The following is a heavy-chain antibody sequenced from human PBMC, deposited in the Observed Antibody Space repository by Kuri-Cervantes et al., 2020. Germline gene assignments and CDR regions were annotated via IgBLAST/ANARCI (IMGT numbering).Heavy chain of an antibody. CDR3: ARDRLDSSLSWVDY. CDR2: ISSRSSTI. J-gene: IGHJ4*02. Sequence: GGSLRLSCAASGFIFNNYWMSWVRQAPGKGLESVSYISSRSSTIYYADSVKGRFTISRDNAKNSLYLQMNSLRVEDTAVYYCARDRLDSSLSWVDYWGQGTLVTVSS. D-gene: IGHD3-22*01. V-gene: IGHV3-48*04. CDR1: GFIFNNYW.